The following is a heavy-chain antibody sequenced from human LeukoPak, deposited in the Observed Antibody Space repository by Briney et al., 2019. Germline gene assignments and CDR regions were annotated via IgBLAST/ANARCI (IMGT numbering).Heavy chain of an antibody. Sequence: NPSETLSLTCTVSGGTINSHYWSWIRQSPGEGLEWIAYTHTSGRTKYNPSLKSRVTISLDTSKNQLSLKLYSVTAADTAVYFCARHYLYGDSSWDSWGPGNLVIVSS. CDR2: THTSGRT. CDR1: GGTINSHY. J-gene: IGHJ4*02. V-gene: IGHV4-4*09. CDR3: ARHYLYGDSSWDS. D-gene: IGHD4-17*01.